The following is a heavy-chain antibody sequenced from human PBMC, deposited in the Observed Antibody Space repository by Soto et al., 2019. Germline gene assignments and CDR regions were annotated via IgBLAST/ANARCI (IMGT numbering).Heavy chain of an antibody. CDR1: GYAFGIYS. D-gene: IGHD2-21*02. CDR3: ARRYGDPSASTGFDY. V-gene: IGHV1-18*01. Sequence: QVQLVQSGPEVKKPGASVKVSCKASGYAFGIYSITWVRQAPGQGLEWLGGINTYSGKTYYVQKVQGRVTLTTDTATSTAYMDMRSHRSASRAVYDCARRYGDPSASTGFDYWGQGTLDSVSS. CDR2: INTYSGKT. J-gene: IGHJ4*02.